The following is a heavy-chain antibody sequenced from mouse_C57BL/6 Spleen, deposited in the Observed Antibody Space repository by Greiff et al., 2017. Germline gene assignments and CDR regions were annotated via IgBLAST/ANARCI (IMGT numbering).Heavy chain of an antibody. CDR2: IDPGDGDT. CDR3: ASNWDEAFAY. Sequence: QVQLQQSGAELVKPGASVKISCKASGYAFSSYWMNWVKQRPGKGLEWIGQIDPGDGDTNYNGKFKGKATLTADKSSSTAYMQLGRLTSEDSAVYFCASNWDEAFAYWGQGTLVTVSA. D-gene: IGHD4-1*01. CDR1: GYAFSSYW. J-gene: IGHJ3*01. V-gene: IGHV1-80*01.